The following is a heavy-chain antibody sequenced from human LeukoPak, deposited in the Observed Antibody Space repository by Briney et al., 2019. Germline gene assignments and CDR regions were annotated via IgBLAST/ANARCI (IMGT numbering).Heavy chain of an antibody. CDR1: GYTFTVYF. CDR2: INPTGGSA. D-gene: IGHD6-13*01. CDR3: ARDRSGSRWRWFDP. Sequence: GASVKVSCKASGYTFTVYFMHWVRQAPGQGLEWMGIINPTGGSASYAQKFQGRVSMTSDTSTSTLYLELSSLRSEDTAVYYCARDRSGSRWRWFDPWGQGTLVTVSS. J-gene: IGHJ5*02. V-gene: IGHV1-46*01.